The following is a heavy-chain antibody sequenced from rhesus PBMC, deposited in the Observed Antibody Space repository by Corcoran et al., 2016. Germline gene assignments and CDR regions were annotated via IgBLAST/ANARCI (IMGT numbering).Heavy chain of an antibody. Sequence: QVQLQESGPGLVKPSETLSLTCAVSGGSISDSYYWRWIRPLPGTGLEWIGNTYGNSASTYYNPSLKSRVTISKDTSKNHFFLKVSSVTAADTAIYYCATDSGYSSGYNRFDVWGAGVLVTVSS. CDR3: ATDSGYSSGYNRFDV. CDR1: GGSISDSYY. J-gene: IGHJ5-1*01. V-gene: IGHV4S9*01. CDR2: TYGNSAST. D-gene: IGHD5-24*01.